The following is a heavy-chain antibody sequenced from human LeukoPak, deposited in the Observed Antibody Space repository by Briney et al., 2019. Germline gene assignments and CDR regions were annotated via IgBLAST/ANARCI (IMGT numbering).Heavy chain of an antibody. CDR3: ARDAGDEGSTTWFDP. J-gene: IGHJ5*02. CDR1: GFTFTNYV. V-gene: IGHV3-48*01. D-gene: IGHD2/OR15-2a*01. CDR2: ISTKTESS. Sequence: GGSLRLSCVASGFTFTNYVMNGVRQVPGKGLEWVAHISTKTESSCYADSVRSRFTISRDTARNSLYLEMNSLGVEDTAIYYCARDAGDEGSTTWFDPWGQGTQVTVSS.